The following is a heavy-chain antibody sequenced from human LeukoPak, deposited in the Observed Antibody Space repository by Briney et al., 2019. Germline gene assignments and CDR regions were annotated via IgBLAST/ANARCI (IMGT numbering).Heavy chain of an antibody. Sequence: SETLSLTCAVYGGSFSGYYWSWIRQPPGKGLEWIGEINHSGSTNYNPSLKSRVTISVDTSKNQFSLRLSSVTAADTAVYFCARPSAADSINWFDPWGQGTLVTVSS. CDR3: ARPSAADSINWFDP. CDR1: GGSFSGYY. CDR2: INHSGST. V-gene: IGHV4-34*01. J-gene: IGHJ5*02. D-gene: IGHD6-13*01.